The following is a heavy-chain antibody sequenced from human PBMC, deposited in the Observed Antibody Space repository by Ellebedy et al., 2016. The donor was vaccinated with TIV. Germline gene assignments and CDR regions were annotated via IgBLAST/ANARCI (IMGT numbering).Heavy chain of an antibody. V-gene: IGHV3-23*01. J-gene: IGHJ6*02. CDR1: GITFSNYA. CDR3: AKETNSGYEPTHYYGMDA. Sequence: GEFLKISCAASGITFSNYAMNWVRQAPGKGLEWVSVISGSGGYTAYADSVKGRFTISRDNSKNTLYLQMNSLRAEDTAVYYCAKETNSGYEPTHYYGMDAWGQGTTVTVSS. D-gene: IGHD5-12*01. CDR2: ISGSGGYT.